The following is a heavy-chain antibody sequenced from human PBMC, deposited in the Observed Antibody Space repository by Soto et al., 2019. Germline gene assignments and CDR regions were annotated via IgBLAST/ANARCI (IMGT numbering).Heavy chain of an antibody. Sequence: GESLKISCKASGYKFISYWVAWVRQVPGKGLEWMGIIYPGDSDATYSPSFEGQVTFSVDKSITTAYLQWISLKASDTAMYYCARQAYYGSGTYYSDYWGQGTQVTVSS. J-gene: IGHJ4*02. CDR1: GYKFISYW. CDR3: ARQAYYGSGTYYSDY. V-gene: IGHV5-51*01. CDR2: IYPGDSDA. D-gene: IGHD3-10*01.